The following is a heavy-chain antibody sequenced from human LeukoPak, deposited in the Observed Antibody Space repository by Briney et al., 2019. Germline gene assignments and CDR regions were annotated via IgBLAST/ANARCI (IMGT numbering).Heavy chain of an antibody. Sequence: SETLSLTCGVSGGSIYSHYWGWIRQPPGKGLEWIGDIYYKGNTNHNRSLKSRVTISLDTSKTHLSLTLASVVAADTAIYYCMRRDTGWNYSDYWGQGILVTVSS. CDR1: GGSIYSHY. V-gene: IGHV4-59*08. CDR3: MRRDTGWNYSDY. J-gene: IGHJ4*02. D-gene: IGHD6-19*01. CDR2: IYYKGNT.